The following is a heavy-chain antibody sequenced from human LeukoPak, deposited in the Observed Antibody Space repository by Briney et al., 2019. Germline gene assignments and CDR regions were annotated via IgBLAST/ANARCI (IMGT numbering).Heavy chain of an antibody. CDR3: ARHRYCNSSSCYAFDY. D-gene: IGHD2-2*01. CDR1: GASITSSSLY. V-gene: IGHV4-39*01. Sequence: SETLSLTCSVSGASITSSSLYWGWIRQPPGKGLEWIGSIYYTGSADYNPSLKSRVTISVDTSKNQFSLKLTSVTAADAAVYYCARHRYCNSSSCYAFDYWGQGTLVTVSS. J-gene: IGHJ4*02. CDR2: IYYTGSA.